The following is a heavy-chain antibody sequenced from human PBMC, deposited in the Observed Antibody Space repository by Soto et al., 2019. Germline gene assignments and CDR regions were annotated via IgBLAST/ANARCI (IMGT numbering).Heavy chain of an antibody. Sequence: AGSLRLSCAASGFTFRSFTMNWVRQAPGKGLEWVSTISSNSAYIYYTDALRGRFTISRDNAKNSLHLQMNSLRAEDTAVYYCTRDASRDSSARGWFDPWGPGTLVTV. V-gene: IGHV3-21*01. CDR2: ISSNSAYI. CDR3: TRDASRDSSARGWFDP. D-gene: IGHD6-13*01. CDR1: GFTFRSFT. J-gene: IGHJ5*02.